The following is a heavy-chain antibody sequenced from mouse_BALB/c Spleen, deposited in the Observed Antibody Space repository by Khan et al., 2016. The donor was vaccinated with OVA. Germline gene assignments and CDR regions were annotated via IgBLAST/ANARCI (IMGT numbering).Heavy chain of an antibody. J-gene: IGHJ3*01. D-gene: IGHD2-14*01. CDR2: VSDGGSYT. Sequence: EVELVESGGGLVKPGGSLKLSCAASGFTFSDYYMYWVRQTPEKRLEWVATVSDGGSYTYYSDSVQGRFTISRDNAKNNLYLQMSSLKSEDTAMYYCTRGGYGTFAYWGQGTLVTVSA. CDR1: GFTFSDYY. V-gene: IGHV5-4*02. CDR3: TRGGYGTFAY.